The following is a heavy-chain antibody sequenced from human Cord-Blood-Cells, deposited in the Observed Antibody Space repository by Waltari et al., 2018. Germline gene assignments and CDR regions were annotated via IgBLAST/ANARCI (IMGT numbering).Heavy chain of an antibody. J-gene: IGHJ4*02. CDR2: INHSGST. CDR1: GGSFSGYY. Sequence: QVQLQQWGAGLLKPSETLSLTCAVHGGSFSGYYWIWIRQPPGKGLEWIGEINHSGSTNYNPSLKSRVTISVDTSKNQFSLKLSSVTAADTAVYYCARGVRGYDYFDYWGQGTLVTVSS. V-gene: IGHV4-34*01. D-gene: IGHD5-12*01. CDR3: ARGVRGYDYFDY.